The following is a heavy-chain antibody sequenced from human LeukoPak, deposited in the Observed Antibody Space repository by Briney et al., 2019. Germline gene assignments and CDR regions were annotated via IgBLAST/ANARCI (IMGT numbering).Heavy chain of an antibody. CDR1: GGSISSYY. V-gene: IGHV4-59*12. J-gene: IGHJ5*02. CDR2: IYYSGST. Sequence: SETLSLTCTVSGGSISSYYWSWIRQPPGKGLEWIGYIYYSGSTNYNPSLKSRVTISVDTSKNQFSLKLSSVTAADTAVYYCARDGAVAATVVRWFDPWGQGTLVTVSS. CDR3: ARDGAVAATVVRWFDP. D-gene: IGHD2-15*01.